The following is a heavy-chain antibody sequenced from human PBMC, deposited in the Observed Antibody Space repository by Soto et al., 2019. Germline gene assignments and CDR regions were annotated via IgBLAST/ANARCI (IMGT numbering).Heavy chain of an antibody. CDR3: ARTTMGDSGYVYYYYYGMDV. V-gene: IGHV1-69*01. Sequence: QVQLVQFGAEVKKPGSSVKVSCKASGGTFSSYAISWVRQAPGQGLEWMGGIIPIFGTANYAQKFQGRVTITADESTSTAYMELSSLRSEDTAVYYCARTTMGDSGYVYYYYYGMDVWGQGTTVTVSS. CDR2: IIPIFGTA. J-gene: IGHJ6*02. CDR1: GGTFSSYA. D-gene: IGHD5-12*01.